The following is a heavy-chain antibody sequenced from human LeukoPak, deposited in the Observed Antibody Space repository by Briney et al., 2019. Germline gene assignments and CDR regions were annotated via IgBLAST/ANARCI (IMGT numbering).Heavy chain of an antibody. D-gene: IGHD2-2*01. CDR3: ARDLSKYQLLSDDAFDI. CDR1: GFTFSSYW. V-gene: IGHV3-74*01. CDR2: INTDGSST. J-gene: IGHJ3*02. Sequence: PGGSLRLSCAASGFTFSSYWMHWVRQAPGKGLVWVSRINTDGSSTSYADSVKGRFTISRDNAKNTLYLQMNSLRAEDTAVYYCARDLSKYQLLSDDAFDIWGQGTMVTVSS.